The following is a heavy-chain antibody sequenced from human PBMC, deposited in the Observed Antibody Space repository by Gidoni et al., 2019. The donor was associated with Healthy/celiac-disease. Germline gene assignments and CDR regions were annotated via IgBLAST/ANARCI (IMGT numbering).Heavy chain of an antibody. J-gene: IGHJ4*02. D-gene: IGHD6-19*01. CDR1: GFTLGDYS. V-gene: IGHV3-49*05. Sequence: EVQLVESGGGLVKPGRSLRLSCTASGFTLGDYSMSWFRQAPGKGLDWVGFIRSKVYGGTTEYAASVKGRFTISRDDSKSIAYLQMNSLKTEDTAVYYCTSRWPVYSSGSRGRGSDYWGQGTLVTVSS. CDR2: IRSKVYGGTT. CDR3: TSRWPVYSSGSRGRGSDY.